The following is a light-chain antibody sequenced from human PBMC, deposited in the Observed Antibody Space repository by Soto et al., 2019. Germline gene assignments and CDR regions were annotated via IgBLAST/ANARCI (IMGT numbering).Light chain of an antibody. CDR2: GAS. Sequence: EIVMTQSPAPRSLSAVERATLSCRASQSVSSDLAGYQQKPGQAPSLLVYGASTRATGLPAGFSGTGSGTELTLTINSLQAEDSAVYYCQQYYNWPRTFREETRLEIK. J-gene: IGKJ5*01. V-gene: IGKV3-15*01. CDR3: QQYYNWPRT. CDR1: QSVSSD.